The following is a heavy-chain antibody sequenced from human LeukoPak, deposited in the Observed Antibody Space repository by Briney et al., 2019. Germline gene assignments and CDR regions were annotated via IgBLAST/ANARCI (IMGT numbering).Heavy chain of an antibody. D-gene: IGHD3-10*01. CDR3: AREDSGSYYNYYYFYMDV. J-gene: IGHJ6*03. V-gene: IGHV4-4*07. Sequence: SETLTLTCSVSGGSFSSYFWSWVRQPAGKGLEWIGRIYPSGNTNYKPSLKSRVTLSVDTSKTQCSLRLSSVTAADTAVYYCAREDSGSYYNYYYFYMDVWGKGTTVTISS. CDR1: GGSFSSYF. CDR2: IYPSGNT.